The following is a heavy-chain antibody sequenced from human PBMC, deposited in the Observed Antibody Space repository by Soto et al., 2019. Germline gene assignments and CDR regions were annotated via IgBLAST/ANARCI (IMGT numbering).Heavy chain of an antibody. V-gene: IGHV3-7*01. Sequence: EVQLVESGGGLVQPGGSLRLSCAASRFTFSSYWMSWVRQAPGKGLEWVANINPGGSDKFYVDSVKGRFTISRDNAKNSLYLQMNSLRAEDTAVYYCARDKGYLDSWGQGTLVTVSS. D-gene: IGHD2-2*01. J-gene: IGHJ4*02. CDR3: ARDKGYLDS. CDR2: INPGGSDK. CDR1: RFTFSSYW.